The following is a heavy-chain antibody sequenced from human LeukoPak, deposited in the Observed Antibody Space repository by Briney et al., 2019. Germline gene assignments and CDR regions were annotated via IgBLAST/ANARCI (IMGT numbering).Heavy chain of an antibody. J-gene: IGHJ4*02. CDR3: ARDLEHCRNIICSNSAY. CDR2: VKSKANGYAT. CDR1: GFTFSDSA. Sequence: GGSLRLSCAASGFTFSDSAMHWVRQASGKGLEWVGRVKSKANGYATTYAASVRGGFAISRDDSKNTAYLQMSSLKTDDTAVYYCARDLEHCRNIICSNSAYWGQGTLVTVSS. V-gene: IGHV3-73*01. D-gene: IGHD2-2*01.